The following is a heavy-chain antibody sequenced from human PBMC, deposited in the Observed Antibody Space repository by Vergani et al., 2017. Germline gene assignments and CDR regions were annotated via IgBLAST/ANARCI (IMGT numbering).Heavy chain of an antibody. J-gene: IGHJ4*02. Sequence: QLQLQESGPGLVKPSATLSLTCSVSGASIRSSNYYWGWIRQPPGKGLEWIASIYYSGSTYYNPSLKSRVTISIDTSTHQFSLNLRSVTAADTAVYYCAREGYCTNGVCFTLFDVWGQGALVTVSS. V-gene: IGHV4-39*07. CDR3: AREGYCTNGVCFTLFDV. CDR1: GASIRSSNYY. CDR2: IYYSGST. D-gene: IGHD2-8*01.